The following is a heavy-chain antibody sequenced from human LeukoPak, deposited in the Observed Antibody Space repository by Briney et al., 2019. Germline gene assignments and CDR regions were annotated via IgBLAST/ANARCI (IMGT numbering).Heavy chain of an antibody. D-gene: IGHD6-13*01. V-gene: IGHV4-31*03. CDR3: ARGTLAAAGMGDGAFDI. J-gene: IGHJ3*02. CDR2: IYYSGST. CDR1: GGSISSGGYY. Sequence: SETLSLTCTVSGGSISSGGYYWSWIRQHPGKGLEWIGYIYYSGSTYYNPSLKSRVTISVDTSKNQFSLKLSSVTAADTAVYYCARGTLAAAGMGDGAFDIWGQGTMVTVSS.